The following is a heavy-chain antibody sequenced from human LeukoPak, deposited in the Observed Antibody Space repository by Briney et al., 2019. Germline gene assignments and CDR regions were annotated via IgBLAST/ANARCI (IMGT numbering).Heavy chain of an antibody. D-gene: IGHD3-22*01. CDR1: GFTFSDYS. Sequence: GGSLRLSCAASGFTFSDYSMNWVRQAPGKGLEWVSYISSSTSTIYYADSVRGRFTISRDNAKNSLYLQMNSLRAEDTAVYYCARDRAGGAYHYDSSGYYYWGEGTLVTVSS. CDR3: ARDRAGGAYHYDSSGYYY. CDR2: ISSSTSTI. J-gene: IGHJ4*02. V-gene: IGHV3-48*01.